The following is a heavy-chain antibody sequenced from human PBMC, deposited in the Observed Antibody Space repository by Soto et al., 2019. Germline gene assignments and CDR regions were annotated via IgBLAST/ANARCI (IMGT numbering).Heavy chain of an antibody. CDR1: GGTFSSYA. CDR3: ARDRSKGTYYDSSGYSFDY. CDR2: IIPIFGTA. D-gene: IGHD3-22*01. Sequence: SVKVSCKASGGTFSSYAISWVRQAPGQGLDWMGGIIPIFGTANYAQKFQGRVTITADESTSTAYMELSSLRSEDTAVYYCARDRSKGTYYDSSGYSFDYWGQGTLVTV. J-gene: IGHJ4*02. V-gene: IGHV1-69*13.